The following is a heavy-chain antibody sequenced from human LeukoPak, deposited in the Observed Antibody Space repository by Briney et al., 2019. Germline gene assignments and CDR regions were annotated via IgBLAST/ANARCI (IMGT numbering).Heavy chain of an antibody. CDR3: ARSRGLYGDFYFDY. Sequence: GASVKVSCKTSGYTFTDYHIHWVRRAPGQGLEWVGWINPNSSGTNYAQKFQGWATMTRDTPISTAYMELSRLTSDDTADTAVYYCARSRGLYGDFYFDYWGQGTLVTV. CDR1: GYTFTDYH. D-gene: IGHD4-17*01. J-gene: IGHJ4*02. V-gene: IGHV1-2*04. CDR2: INPNSSGT.